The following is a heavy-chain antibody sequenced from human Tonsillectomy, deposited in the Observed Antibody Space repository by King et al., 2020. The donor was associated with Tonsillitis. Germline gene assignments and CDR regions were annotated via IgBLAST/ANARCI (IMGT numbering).Heavy chain of an antibody. Sequence: VQLQESGPGLLKPSETLSLTCSVSGGSIGSFYWSWSRQSQGRGLEWIGYAFHSGRCNFNPSLKNRVTISLDTSKNHVSLNLTSVTSADTAVYYCARSPLGDFQPRYHFDKWGQGTFLPVPS. CDR3: ARSPLGDFQPRYHFDK. CDR2: AFHSGRC. V-gene: IGHV4-59*01. J-gene: IGHJ4*02. CDR1: GGSIGSFY. D-gene: IGHD4-17*01.